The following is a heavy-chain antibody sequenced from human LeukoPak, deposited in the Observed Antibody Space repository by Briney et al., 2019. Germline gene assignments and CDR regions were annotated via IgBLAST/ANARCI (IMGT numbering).Heavy chain of an antibody. CDR2: ISAYNGNT. V-gene: IGHV1-18*04. CDR1: GYTFTSYG. Sequence: ASVKVSCKASGYTFTSYGISWVRQAPGQGLEWMGWISAYNGNTNYAQKLQGRVTMTTDTSTSTAYMELRSLRSEDTAVYYCARDRQEYSYGTGYFDYWGQGTLVTVSS. D-gene: IGHD5-18*01. J-gene: IGHJ4*02. CDR3: ARDRQEYSYGTGYFDY.